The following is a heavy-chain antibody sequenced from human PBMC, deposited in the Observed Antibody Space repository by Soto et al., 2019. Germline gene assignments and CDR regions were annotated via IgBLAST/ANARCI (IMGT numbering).Heavy chain of an antibody. V-gene: IGHV1-3*01. Sequence: ASVKVSCKASGYTFTSYAMHWVRQAPGQRLEWMGWINAGNGNTKYSQKFQGRVTITRDTSASTAYMELSSLRSEDTAVYYCASLYYYDSSGYPEPFDYWGQGTLVTVSS. CDR2: INAGNGNT. J-gene: IGHJ4*02. CDR1: GYTFTSYA. D-gene: IGHD3-22*01. CDR3: ASLYYYDSSGYPEPFDY.